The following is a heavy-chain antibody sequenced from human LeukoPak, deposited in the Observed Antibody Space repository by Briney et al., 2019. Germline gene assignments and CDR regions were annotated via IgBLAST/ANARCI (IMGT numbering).Heavy chain of an antibody. J-gene: IGHJ4*02. V-gene: IGHV3-11*04. CDR3: ARDPRPYSSSWPYYFDY. Sequence: GGSLRLSCAASGFTFSDYYMSWIRQAPGKGLEWVSYISSSGSTIYYADSVKGRFTISRDNAKNSLYLQMNSLRAEDTAVYYCARDPRPYSSSWPYYFDYWGQGTLVTVSS. CDR1: GFTFSDYY. D-gene: IGHD6-13*01. CDR2: ISSSGSTI.